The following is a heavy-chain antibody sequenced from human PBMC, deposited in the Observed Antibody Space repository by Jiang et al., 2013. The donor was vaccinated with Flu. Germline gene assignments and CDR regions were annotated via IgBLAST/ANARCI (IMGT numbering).Heavy chain of an antibody. CDR3: ARHGGKFGVAATPPDFDY. V-gene: IGHV5-51*01. J-gene: IGHJ4*02. CDR1: GYSFTSYW. CDR2: IHPKDSDT. Sequence: AEVKKPGESLKISCKGSGYSFTSYWIGWVRQMPGKGLEWMGIIHPKDSDTRYSPSFQGQVTISADKSINTAYLQWSSLKAPDTAMYYCARHGGKFGVAATPPDFDYWGQGTLVTVSS. D-gene: IGHD2-2*02.